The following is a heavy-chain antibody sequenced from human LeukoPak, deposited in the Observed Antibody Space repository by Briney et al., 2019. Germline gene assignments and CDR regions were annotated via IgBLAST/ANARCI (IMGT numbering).Heavy chain of an antibody. Sequence: AGSLILSCAASGFTFSSYSMNWVRQAPGKGLEWASSISRSSSYIYYADSVRGRFTISRDNSRNSLYLQMNSLRAEDTALYYCARDLGFGESTYPFEIWGQGTMV. CDR3: ARDLGFGESTYPFEI. D-gene: IGHD3-10*01. V-gene: IGHV3-21*01. CDR2: ISRSSSYI. CDR1: GFTFSSYS. J-gene: IGHJ3*02.